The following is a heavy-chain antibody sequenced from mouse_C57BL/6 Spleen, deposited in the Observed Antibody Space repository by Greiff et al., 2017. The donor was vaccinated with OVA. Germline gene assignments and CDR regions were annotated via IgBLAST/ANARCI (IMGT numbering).Heavy chain of an antibody. CDR3: ARGNWYFDV. J-gene: IGHJ1*03. CDR1: GYTFTDYN. Sequence: EVKLQESGPELVKPGASVKMSCKASGYTFTDYNMHWVKQSHGKSLEWIGYINPNNGGTSYNQKFKGKATLTVNKSSSTAYMELRSLTSEDYAVNYCARGNWYFDVWGTGTTVTVSS. V-gene: IGHV1-22*01. CDR2: INPNNGGT.